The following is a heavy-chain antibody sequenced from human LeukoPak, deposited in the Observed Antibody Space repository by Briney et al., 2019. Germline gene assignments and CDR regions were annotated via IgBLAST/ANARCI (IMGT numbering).Heavy chain of an antibody. J-gene: IGHJ4*02. CDR3: ARRPANSGSYDFDY. V-gene: IGHV3-53*01. CDR2: IYSGGST. D-gene: IGHD1-26*01. Sequence: PGGSLRLSCAASGFTVSSNYMSWVRQAPGKGLEWVSVIYSGGSTYYADSVKGRFTISRDNSKNTLYLQMNSLRAGDTAVYYCARRPANSGSYDFDYWGQGTLVTVSS. CDR1: GFTVSSNY.